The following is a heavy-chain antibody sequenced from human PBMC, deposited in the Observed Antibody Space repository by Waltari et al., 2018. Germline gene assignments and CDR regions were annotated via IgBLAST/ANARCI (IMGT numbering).Heavy chain of an antibody. Sequence: EVQLVESGGGLVQPGGSLRLSCAASGFTFSSYEMNWFRQAPGKGLEWVSYISSSGSTIYYADSVKGRFTISRDNAKNSLYLQMNSLRAEDTAVYYCAREKITIFGVVIFDYWGQGTLVTVSS. CDR2: ISSSGSTI. D-gene: IGHD3-3*01. V-gene: IGHV3-48*03. CDR3: AREKITIFGVVIFDY. J-gene: IGHJ4*02. CDR1: GFTFSSYE.